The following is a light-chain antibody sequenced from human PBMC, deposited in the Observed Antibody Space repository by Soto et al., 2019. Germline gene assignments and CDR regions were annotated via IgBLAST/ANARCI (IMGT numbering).Light chain of an antibody. CDR2: YNN. J-gene: IGLJ1*01. CDR1: DSNIGSNS. Sequence: QSFLTQEPSASGTAGRGVTISCSGSDSNIGSNSVYWYQHLPKTAPKLLIYYNNQRPSGVPDRFSGSRSGTSASLAISGIRSEDEADYYCAAWDDSLRACVFGTGTKVTVL. CDR3: AAWDDSLRACV. V-gene: IGLV1-47*02.